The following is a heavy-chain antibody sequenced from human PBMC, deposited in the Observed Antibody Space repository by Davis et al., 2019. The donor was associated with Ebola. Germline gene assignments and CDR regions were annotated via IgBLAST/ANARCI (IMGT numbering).Heavy chain of an antibody. J-gene: IGHJ5*02. V-gene: IGHV5-51*01. CDR3: ARRGSTMFNWFDP. CDR1: GYSFTSYW. D-gene: IGHD3-10*02. Sequence: GESLKISCKGSGYSFTSYWIGWVRQMPGKGLEWMGFIYPGDSDTRYSPSFQGQVTISADKSISTAYLQWSSLEASDTAMYYCARRGSTMFNWFDPWGQGTLVTVPS. CDR2: IYPGDSDT.